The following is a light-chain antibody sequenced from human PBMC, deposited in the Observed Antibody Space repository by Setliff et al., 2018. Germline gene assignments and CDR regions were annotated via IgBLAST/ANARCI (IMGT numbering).Light chain of an antibody. V-gene: IGLV2-8*01. CDR1: SSDVGRYNF. Sequence: QSALTQPPSASGSPGQSVAISCTGTSSDVGRYNFVSWYQHHPGKAPKLIIYEVSKRPSGVPDRFSGSKSGNTASLTVSGLQAEDEADFYCSSYAGNYIYVFGSGTKVTVL. CDR2: EVS. J-gene: IGLJ1*01. CDR3: SSYAGNYIYV.